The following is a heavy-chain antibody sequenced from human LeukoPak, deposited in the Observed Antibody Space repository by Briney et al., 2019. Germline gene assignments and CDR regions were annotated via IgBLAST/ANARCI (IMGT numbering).Heavy chain of an antibody. D-gene: IGHD6-13*01. Sequence: SETLSLTCTVSGGSVNSGSYYWSWIRQPPGKGLEWIGYIHYSGSTNYNPSLKSRITISIDTSKNQFSLKLSSVTAADTAVYYCARSLEISSCDSDYWGQGTLVTVSS. J-gene: IGHJ4*02. CDR1: GGSVNSGSYY. V-gene: IGHV4-61*01. CDR3: ARSLEISSCDSDY. CDR2: IHYSGST.